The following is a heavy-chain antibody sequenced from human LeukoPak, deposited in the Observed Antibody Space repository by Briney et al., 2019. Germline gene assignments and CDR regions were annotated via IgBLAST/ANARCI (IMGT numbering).Heavy chain of an antibody. CDR1: GFTFSSYG. CDR3: ARDFQGLRRTGNYFDY. V-gene: IGHV3-30*02. Sequence: GGSLRLSCAASGFTFSSYGMHWVRQAPGKGLGWVAFIRYDGSNKYYADSVKGRFTISRDNSKNTLYLQMNSLRAEDTAVYYCARDFQGLRRTGNYFDYWGQGTLVTVSS. CDR2: IRYDGSNK. D-gene: IGHD6-25*01. J-gene: IGHJ4*02.